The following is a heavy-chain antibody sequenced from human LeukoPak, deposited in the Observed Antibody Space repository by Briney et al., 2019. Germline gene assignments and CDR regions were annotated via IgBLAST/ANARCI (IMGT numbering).Heavy chain of an antibody. CDR3: ARGPGYAVGDAFDI. CDR1: GFTFGSYW. D-gene: IGHD5-12*01. Sequence: GGSLRLSCAASGFTFGSYWMHWVRQAPGKGLVWVSRINSDGSSTSYADSVKGRFTISRDNAKNTLYLQMNSLRAEDTAVYYCARGPGYAVGDAFDIWGQGTMVTVSS. V-gene: IGHV3-74*01. CDR2: INSDGSST. J-gene: IGHJ3*02.